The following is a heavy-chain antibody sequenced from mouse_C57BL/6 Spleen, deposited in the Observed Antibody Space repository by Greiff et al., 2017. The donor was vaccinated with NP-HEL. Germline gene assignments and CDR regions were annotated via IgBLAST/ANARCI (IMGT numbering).Heavy chain of an antibody. CDR3: ARRGTGFDV. CDR2: IYPGDGDT. J-gene: IGHJ1*03. CDR1: GYAFSSSW. V-gene: IGHV1-82*01. Sequence: VQLQQSGPELVKPGASVKISCKASGYAFSSSWMNWVKQRPGKGLEWIGRIYPGDGDTNYNGKFKGKATLTADKSSSTAYMQLSSLTSEDSAVYFCARRGTGFDVWGTGTTVTVSS.